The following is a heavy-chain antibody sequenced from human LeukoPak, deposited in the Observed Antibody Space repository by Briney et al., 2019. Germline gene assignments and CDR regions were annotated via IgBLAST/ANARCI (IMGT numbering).Heavy chain of an antibody. Sequence: SETLSLTCTVSGDSLSSGLYYWGWIRQPPGKGLTWIGSVYYSGSTLFSASFENRVATPVDRSKNQFSLKLSSVTAADTATYNCARFCQVTTCAKFEYWGQEILVTVAS. V-gene: IGHV4-39*01. CDR3: ARFCQVTTCAKFEY. J-gene: IGHJ4*02. CDR2: VYYSGST. D-gene: IGHD2-21*02. CDR1: GDSLSSGLYY.